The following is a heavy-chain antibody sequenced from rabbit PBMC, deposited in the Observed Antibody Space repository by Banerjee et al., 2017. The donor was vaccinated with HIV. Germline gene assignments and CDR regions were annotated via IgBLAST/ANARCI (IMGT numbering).Heavy chain of an antibody. D-gene: IGHD4-1*01. CDR2: INTGSSGA. CDR1: GFSFSSGYD. J-gene: IGHJ4*01. CDR3: ARDLAGVIVWNFNL. Sequence: QSLEESGGDLVKPGASLTLTCTASGFSFSSGYDMCWVRQAPGKGLEWIACINTGSSGAYYASWANGRFTISKASWTTVTLLMTSLTSAYSASYFCARDLAGVIVWNFNLWGQVTLVTV. V-gene: IGHV1S40*01.